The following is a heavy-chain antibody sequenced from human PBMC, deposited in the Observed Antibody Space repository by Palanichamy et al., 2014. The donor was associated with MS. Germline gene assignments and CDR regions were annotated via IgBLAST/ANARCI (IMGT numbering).Heavy chain of an antibody. CDR2: IYHTGIT. Sequence: QMHLLESGSGLVKPSQTLSLTCDVSGESVTKGGFSWTWIRQPPGKGLEWIGYIYHTGITYSNPSLRSRVTISLDESENRFFLRLTSVTAADTAVYYCARGYDYGDYGSFYDYWGRGTLVTVSS. CDR3: ARGYDYGDYGSFYDY. D-gene: IGHD4-17*01. J-gene: IGHJ4*02. V-gene: IGHV4-30-2*01. CDR1: GESVTKGGFS.